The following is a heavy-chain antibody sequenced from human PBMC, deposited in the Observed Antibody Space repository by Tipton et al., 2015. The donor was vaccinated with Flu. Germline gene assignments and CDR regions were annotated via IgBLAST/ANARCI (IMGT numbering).Heavy chain of an antibody. V-gene: IGHV4-39*07. J-gene: IGHJ4*02. D-gene: IGHD3-22*01. CDR1: GGSIGVTTYY. Sequence: TLSLTCTVSGGSIGVTTYYWGWIRQPPGKGLEYIGSVYYTGGTYFNPSLKSRVTVSIDTSKKQFSLKLNSVTAADTAVYYCARDYYDSSGYYYQDWGQGTLVTVSS. CDR2: VYYTGGT. CDR3: ARDYYDSSGYYYQD.